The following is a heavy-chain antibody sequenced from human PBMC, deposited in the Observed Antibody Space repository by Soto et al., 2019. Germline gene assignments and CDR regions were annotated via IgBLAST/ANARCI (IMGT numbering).Heavy chain of an antibody. J-gene: IGHJ4*02. CDR2: IKQDGSEK. CDR3: ARDISYCSSTSCYAGGRQTIFDY. D-gene: IGHD2-2*01. Sequence: EVQLVESGGGLVQPGGSLRLSCAASGFTFSSYWMSWVRQAPGKGLEWVANIKQDGSEKYYVDSVKGRFTISRDNAKNSLYLQMNSLIAEDTAVYYCARDISYCSSTSCYAGGRQTIFDYWGQGTLVTVSS. V-gene: IGHV3-7*01. CDR1: GFTFSSYW.